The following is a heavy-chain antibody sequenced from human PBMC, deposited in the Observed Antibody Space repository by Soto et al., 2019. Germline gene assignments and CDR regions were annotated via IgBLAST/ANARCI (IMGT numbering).Heavy chain of an antibody. V-gene: IGHV4-39*01. Sequence: SETLSLTCTVSGGSISSSSYYWGWIRQPPGKGLEWIGSIYYSGSTYYNPSLKSRVTISVDTSKNQFSLKLSSVTAADTAVYYCARRTYYYDSSGYIWTDWYFDLWGRGTLVTVSS. CDR2: IYYSGST. CDR3: ARRTYYYDSSGYIWTDWYFDL. CDR1: GGSISSSSYY. J-gene: IGHJ2*01. D-gene: IGHD3-22*01.